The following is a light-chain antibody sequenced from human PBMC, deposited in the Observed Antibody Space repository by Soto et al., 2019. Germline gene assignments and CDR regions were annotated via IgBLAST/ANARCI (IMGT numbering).Light chain of an antibody. CDR3: QQRSKWQVT. CDR2: DAS. CDR1: QSVSSY. Sequence: EIVLTQSPAALSLTPLERATLSCIASQSVSSYLAWYQQKPGQAPRLLIYDASNRATGIPARFSGSGSGTDFTLTISSLEPEDFAVYYCQQRSKWQVTFGQGTRLEIK. V-gene: IGKV3-11*01. J-gene: IGKJ5*01.